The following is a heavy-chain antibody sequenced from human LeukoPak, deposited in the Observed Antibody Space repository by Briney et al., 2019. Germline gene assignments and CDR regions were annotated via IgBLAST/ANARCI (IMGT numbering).Heavy chain of an antibody. CDR1: GFTISNYW. Sequence: PGGSLRLSCVGSGFTISNYWMHWVRQAPGTGLVWVSRIHPDGSITTHADSVKGRFTISRDNARNTLSLHMISLRAEDTAVYFCVRDGDAYNFDFWGQGVLVTVSS. CDR2: IHPDGSIT. CDR3: VRDGDAYNFDF. D-gene: IGHD5-24*01. V-gene: IGHV3-74*03. J-gene: IGHJ4*02.